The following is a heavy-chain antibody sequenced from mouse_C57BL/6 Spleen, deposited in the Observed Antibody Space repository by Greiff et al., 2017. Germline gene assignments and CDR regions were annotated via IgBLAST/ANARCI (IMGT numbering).Heavy chain of an antibody. J-gene: IGHJ1*03. CDR2: ISYDGSN. D-gene: IGHD1-1*01. CDR1: GYSITSGYY. Sequence: EVKLMESGPGLVKPSQSLSLTCSVTGYSITSGYYWNWIRQFPGNQLEWMGYISYDGSNNYNPSFKNRISITRDTSKNQFFLKLTSVTTEDTATYYCARDGRSSYWYFDVWGTGTTVTVSS. V-gene: IGHV3-6*01. CDR3: ARDGRSSYWYFDV.